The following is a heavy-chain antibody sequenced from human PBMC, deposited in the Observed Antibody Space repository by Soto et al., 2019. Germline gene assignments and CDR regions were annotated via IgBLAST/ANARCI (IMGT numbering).Heavy chain of an antibody. CDR2: MQHTGNT. J-gene: IGHJ5*02. D-gene: IGHD3-16*01. Sequence: QVQLQESGPGLVKPSETLSLTCAVSGASIRSYHWSWIRQPAGKGLEWIGRMQHTGNTNYNPSLKSRVTMSVYTSKNHISLKITSVTAAATAVYFCAKDVSSRRWFDPWGQGILVIVSS. CDR1: GASIRSYH. V-gene: IGHV4-4*07. CDR3: AKDVSSRRWFDP.